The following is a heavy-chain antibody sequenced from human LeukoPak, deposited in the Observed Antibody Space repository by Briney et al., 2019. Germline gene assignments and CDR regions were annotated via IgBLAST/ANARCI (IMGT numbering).Heavy chain of an antibody. CDR1: GFTFSDFW. CDR3: ARDRRSNTLGY. V-gene: IGHV3-7*01. D-gene: IGHD6-13*01. Sequence: GGSLRLSCAVSGFTFSDFWMHWVRQSPGKGLEWVANINQDGSEKYYVDSVQGRFTISRDNTKNSLYLQIAGLGSEDTAVYYCARDRRSNTLGYWGQGTLVIVSS. CDR2: INQDGSEK. J-gene: IGHJ4*02.